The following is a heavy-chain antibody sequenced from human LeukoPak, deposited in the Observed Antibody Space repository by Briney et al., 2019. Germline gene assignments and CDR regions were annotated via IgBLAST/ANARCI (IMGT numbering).Heavy chain of an antibody. CDR1: GFTVSSNY. D-gene: IGHD1-26*01. V-gene: IGHV3-11*04. Sequence: GGSLRLSCAASGFTVSSNYINWVRQAPGKGLEWVSYISSSGSTIYYADSVKGRFTISRDNAKNSLYLQMNSLRAEDTAVYYCARAYGGANFDYWGQGTLVTVSS. CDR2: ISSSGSTI. CDR3: ARAYGGANFDY. J-gene: IGHJ4*02.